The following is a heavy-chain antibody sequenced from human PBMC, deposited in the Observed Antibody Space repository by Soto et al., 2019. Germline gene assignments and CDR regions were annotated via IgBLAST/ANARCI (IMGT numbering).Heavy chain of an antibody. CDR1: GFTFSSYA. J-gene: IGHJ4*02. D-gene: IGHD3-3*01. CDR3: ARIATNSNYDFWSGYYPYFDY. CDR2: ISYDGSNK. Sequence: QVQLVESGGGVVQPGRSLRLSCAASGFTFSSYAMHWVHQAPGKGLEWVAVISYDGSNKYYADSVKGRFTISRDNSKNTLYLQMNSLRAEDTAVYYCARIATNSNYDFWSGYYPYFDYWGQGTLVTVSS. V-gene: IGHV3-30-3*01.